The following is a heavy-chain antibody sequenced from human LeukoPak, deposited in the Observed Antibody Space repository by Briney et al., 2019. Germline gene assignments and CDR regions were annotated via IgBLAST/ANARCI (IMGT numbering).Heavy chain of an antibody. CDR1: GFTFSNAW. CDR3: TTDLRVYYGSGSYYVDY. D-gene: IGHD3-10*01. V-gene: IGHV3-15*01. Sequence: GGSLRPSCAASGFTFSNAWMSWVRQAPGKGLEWVGRIKSKTDGGTTDYAAPVKGRFTISRDDSKNTLYLQMNSLKTEDTAVYYCTTDLRVYYGSGSYYVDYWGQGTLVTVSS. CDR2: IKSKTDGGTT. J-gene: IGHJ4*02.